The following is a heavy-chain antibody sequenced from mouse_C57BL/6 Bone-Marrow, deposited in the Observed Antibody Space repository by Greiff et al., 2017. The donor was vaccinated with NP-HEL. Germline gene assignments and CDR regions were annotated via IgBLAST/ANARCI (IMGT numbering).Heavy chain of an antibody. D-gene: IGHD1-1*01. V-gene: IGHV1-5*01. J-gene: IGHJ3*01. CDR3: SRDYYRAY. Sequence: VQLQQSGTVLARPGASVKMSCKTSGYTFTSYWLHWVKQRPGQGLEWIGAIYPGNSDTSYNQKFKGKATLTAVPSASTAYMELRSLTNADSAVYYFSRDYYRAYWGQGTLVTVSA. CDR2: IYPGNSDT. CDR1: GYTFTSYW.